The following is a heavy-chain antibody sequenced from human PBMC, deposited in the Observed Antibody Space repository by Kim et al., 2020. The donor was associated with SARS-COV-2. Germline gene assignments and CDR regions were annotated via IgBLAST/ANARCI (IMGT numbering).Heavy chain of an antibody. J-gene: IGHJ4*02. Sequence: YAVSVKSRITINPDTSKNQFSLQLNSVTPEDTAVYYCARDGIAAADWGDYWGQGTLVTVSS. V-gene: IGHV6-1*01. D-gene: IGHD6-13*01. CDR3: ARDGIAAADWGDY.